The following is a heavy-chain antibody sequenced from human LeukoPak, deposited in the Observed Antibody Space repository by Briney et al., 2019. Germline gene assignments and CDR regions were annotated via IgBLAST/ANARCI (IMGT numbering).Heavy chain of an antibody. Sequence: ASVKVSCKASGYTFTSYYMHWVRQAPGQGLEWMGIINPSGGSTSYAQKFQGRVTMTRDMSTSTVYMELSSLRSDDTAVYYCARVQPNCSGGSCFWEGYYYYMDVWGKGTTVTVSS. CDR2: INPSGGST. J-gene: IGHJ6*03. V-gene: IGHV1-46*01. D-gene: IGHD2-15*01. CDR1: GYTFTSYY. CDR3: ARVQPNCSGGSCFWEGYYYYMDV.